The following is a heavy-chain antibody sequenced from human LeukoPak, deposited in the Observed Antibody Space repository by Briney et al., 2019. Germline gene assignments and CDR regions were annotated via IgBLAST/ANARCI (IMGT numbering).Heavy chain of an antibody. J-gene: IGHJ4*02. CDR3: ARSRDGYKRSDS. V-gene: IGHV3-23*01. Sequence: GGSLRLSCAASGFTFSSYAMTWVRQAPGKGLEWVSVISGSGDTTYYADSVKGRFTISRDNSKNTLYLQMNSLRAEDTAVYFCARSRDGYKRSDSWGQGTLVTVSS. CDR2: ISGSGDTT. D-gene: IGHD5-24*01. CDR1: GFTFSSYA.